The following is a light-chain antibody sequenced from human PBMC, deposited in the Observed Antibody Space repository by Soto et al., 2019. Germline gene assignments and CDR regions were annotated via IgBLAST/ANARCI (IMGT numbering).Light chain of an antibody. V-gene: IGLV1-40*01. CDR1: SSNIGAGYD. J-gene: IGLJ1*01. CDR2: ANN. CDR3: QCYESSRSARYV. Sequence: QSVLTQPPSVSGAPGQRVTISCTGSSSNIGAGYDVRLYQQRPRTTRPHLIHANNNRPSGGAHRFSGSQSGTSASLASTGRQADDECDYFCQCYESSRSARYVFRTGTKVTVL.